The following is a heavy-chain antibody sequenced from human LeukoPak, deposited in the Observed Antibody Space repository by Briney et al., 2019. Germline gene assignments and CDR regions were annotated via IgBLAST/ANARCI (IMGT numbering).Heavy chain of an antibody. V-gene: IGHV3-21*01. Sequence: PGGSLRLSCAASGFIFSTHDVNWVRQAPGKGLEWVSSISSSSSYIYYADSVKGRFTISRDNAKDSLYLQMNSLRAEDTAVYYCARDWDPGVWGAMAHYYYGMDVWGQGTTVTVSS. J-gene: IGHJ6*02. D-gene: IGHD3-10*01. CDR1: GFIFSTHD. CDR3: ARDWDPGVWGAMAHYYYGMDV. CDR2: ISSSSSYI.